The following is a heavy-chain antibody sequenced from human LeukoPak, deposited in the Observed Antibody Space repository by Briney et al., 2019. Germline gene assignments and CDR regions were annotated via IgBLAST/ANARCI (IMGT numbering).Heavy chain of an antibody. J-gene: IGHJ2*01. CDR3: ARDGGEYYDFSSGYSHWYFDL. CDR1: GGSISSYY. V-gene: IGHV4-59*12. Sequence: PSETLSLTCTVSGGSISSYYWSWIRQPPGKGLEWIGYIYYSGSTNYNPSLKSRVTISVDRSKNQFSLKLSSVTAADTAVYYCARDGGEYYDFSSGYSHWYFDLWGRGTLVTVSS. D-gene: IGHD3-3*01. CDR2: IYYSGST.